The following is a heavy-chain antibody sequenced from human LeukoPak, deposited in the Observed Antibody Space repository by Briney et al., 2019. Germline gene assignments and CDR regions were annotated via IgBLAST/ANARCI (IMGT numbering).Heavy chain of an antibody. Sequence: GGSLRLSCAASGFTFSSYWMSWVRQAPGKGLEWVANIKQDGSEKYCVDSVKGRFTISRDNAKNSLYLQMNSLRAEDTAVYYCARDWRWLQYPYFDYWGQGTLVTVSS. D-gene: IGHD5-24*01. CDR2: IKQDGSEK. J-gene: IGHJ4*02. V-gene: IGHV3-7*01. CDR1: GFTFSSYW. CDR3: ARDWRWLQYPYFDY.